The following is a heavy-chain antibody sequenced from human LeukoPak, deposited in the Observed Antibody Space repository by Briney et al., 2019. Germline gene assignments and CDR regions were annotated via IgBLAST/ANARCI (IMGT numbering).Heavy chain of an antibody. Sequence: SETLSLTCTVSGASISNYYWSWIRQPPGKGLEWIGYIYYSGSTNYNPSLRSRVTISVDTSKNQFSLKLSSVTAADTAVYYCASVGSMVRGVIIVEYFQHWGQGTLVTVSS. CDR1: GASISNYY. V-gene: IGHV4-59*01. CDR2: IYYSGST. CDR3: ASVGSMVRGVIIVEYFQH. D-gene: IGHD3-10*01. J-gene: IGHJ1*01.